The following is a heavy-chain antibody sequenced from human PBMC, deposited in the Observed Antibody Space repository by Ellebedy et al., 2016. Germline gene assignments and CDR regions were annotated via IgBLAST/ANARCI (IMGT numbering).Heavy chain of an antibody. V-gene: IGHV4-34*01. CDR1: GGSFSGDY. J-gene: IGHJ6*02. D-gene: IGHD3-3*01. CDR3: ARSAAYYDFWSGYPPDYGMDV. CDR2: INHSGST. Sequence: SETLSLTCAVYGGSFSGDYWSWIRQPPGKGLEWIGEINHSGSTNYNPSLKSRVTISVDTSKNQFSLKLSSVTAADTAVYYCARSAAYYDFWSGYPPDYGMDVWGQGTTVTVSS.